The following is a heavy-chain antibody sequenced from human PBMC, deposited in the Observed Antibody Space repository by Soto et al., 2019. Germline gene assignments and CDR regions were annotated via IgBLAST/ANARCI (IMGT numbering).Heavy chain of an antibody. V-gene: IGHV3-74*01. CDR2: IHGDGSRI. D-gene: IGHD3-10*02. CDR3: ARDVPG. J-gene: IGHJ4*02. Sequence: EVQLVESGGGLVQPGGSLRLSCAASGFTFANYWMHWVRQAPGKGLVWVSRIHGDGSRIDYADSVKGRFIISRDNAKNTLYLQRNSLTVDDTAVYYCARDVPGWGQGTLVTVSS. CDR1: GFTFANYW.